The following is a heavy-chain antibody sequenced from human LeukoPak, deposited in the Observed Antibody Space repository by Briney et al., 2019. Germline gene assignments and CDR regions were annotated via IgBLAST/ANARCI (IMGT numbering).Heavy chain of an antibody. D-gene: IGHD3-22*01. V-gene: IGHV1-3*01. CDR2: INAGNGNT. CDR3: ARATYYYDSSGYYPWFDP. Sequence: ASVKVSCKASGYAFTSYAMHWVRQTPGQRPEWMGWINAGNGNTKYSQKFQGRVTITRDTSASTAYMELSSLRSEDTAVYYCARATYYYDSSGYYPWFDPWGQGTLVTVSS. CDR1: GYAFTSYA. J-gene: IGHJ5*02.